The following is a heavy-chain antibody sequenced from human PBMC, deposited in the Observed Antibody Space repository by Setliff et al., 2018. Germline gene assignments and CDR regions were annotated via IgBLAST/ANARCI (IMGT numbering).Heavy chain of an antibody. V-gene: IGHV5-51*01. CDR2: IYPGDSDT. CDR1: GYRFTSYW. J-gene: IGHJ5*02. CDR3: ARLAMVRGVSSNWFDP. Sequence: GESLKISCKGSGYRFTSYWIGWVRQMPGKGLEWMGIIYPGDSDTRYSPSFQGQVTMSADKSISTAYLQWSSLKASDTAMYFCARLAMVRGVSSNWFDPWGQGTLVTSPQ. D-gene: IGHD3-10*01.